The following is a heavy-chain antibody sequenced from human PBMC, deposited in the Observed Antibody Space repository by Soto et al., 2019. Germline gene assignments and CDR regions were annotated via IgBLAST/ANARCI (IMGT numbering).Heavy chain of an antibody. J-gene: IGHJ6*02. CDR3: ARALIRGKNYYGMDV. D-gene: IGHD3-10*01. CDR2: IYPGDSDT. Sequence: EVQLVKSGAEVKKPGESLKISCKGSGYSFTSYWIGWVRQMPGKGLEGMGIIYPGDSDTRYSPSFQGQVTISADKSISTAYLQWSSLKASDTAMYYCARALIRGKNYYGMDVWGQGTTVTVSS. V-gene: IGHV5-51*03. CDR1: GYSFTSYW.